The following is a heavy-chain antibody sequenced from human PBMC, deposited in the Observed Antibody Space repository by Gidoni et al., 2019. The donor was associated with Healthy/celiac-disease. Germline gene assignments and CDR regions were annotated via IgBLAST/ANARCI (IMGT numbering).Heavy chain of an antibody. D-gene: IGHD5-18*01. Sequence: QVQLVQSGAEVKKHGASVKASCKASGYTFTSYDINWVRQATGQGLEWMGWMNPNSGNTGYAQKFQGRVTMTRNTSISTAYMELSSLRSEDTAVYYCARWAGYSYGPHYYYGMDVWGQGTTVTVSS. J-gene: IGHJ6*02. CDR2: MNPNSGNT. V-gene: IGHV1-8*01. CDR3: ARWAGYSYGPHYYYGMDV. CDR1: GYTFTSYD.